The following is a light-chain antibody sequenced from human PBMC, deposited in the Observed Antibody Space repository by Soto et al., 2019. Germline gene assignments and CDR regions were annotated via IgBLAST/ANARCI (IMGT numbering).Light chain of an antibody. V-gene: IGKV3-20*01. CDR3: QQYGSSRT. Sequence: EIVLTQSPGTLSLSPGERATLSCRASQSVSSSYLDWYQQKPGHAPRLLIYAASSRATGIPDRFSGSGSGTDFTLTISRLEPEEFAVDFCQQYGSSRTFVQGTKVEIK. J-gene: IGKJ1*01. CDR1: QSVSSSY. CDR2: AAS.